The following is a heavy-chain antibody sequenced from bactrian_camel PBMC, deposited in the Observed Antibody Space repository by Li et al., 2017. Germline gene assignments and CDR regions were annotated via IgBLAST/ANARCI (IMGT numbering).Heavy chain of an antibody. V-gene: IGHV3S6*01. CDR3: AKDTGRMGGTWYLEVDYRYLEV. Sequence: GGGSVQSGGSLTLTCAASGFTFSNYGMSWVRQAPGKGVQWVSAISSDGSTTYYAYSVKGRFTISIDNAETTVYLQMNSLKPEDTARYYCAKDTGRMGGTWYLEVDYRYLEVWGQGTQVTVS. J-gene: IGHJ2*01. D-gene: IGHD6*01. CDR1: GFTFSNYG. CDR2: ISSDGSTT.